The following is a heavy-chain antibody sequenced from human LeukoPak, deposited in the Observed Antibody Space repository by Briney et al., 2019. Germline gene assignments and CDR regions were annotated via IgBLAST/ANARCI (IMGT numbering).Heavy chain of an antibody. J-gene: IGHJ4*02. CDR1: GGSISSGDYY. CDR2: IYCSGST. D-gene: IGHD3-9*01. V-gene: IGHV4-30-4*01. Sequence: SETLSLTCTVSGGSISSGDYYWSWIRQPPGKGLEWMGYIYCSGSTYYNPSLKSRVTISVDTSKNQFSLKLSSVTAADTAVYYCARVDLEGLFDYWGQGTLVTVSS. CDR3: ARVDLEGLFDY.